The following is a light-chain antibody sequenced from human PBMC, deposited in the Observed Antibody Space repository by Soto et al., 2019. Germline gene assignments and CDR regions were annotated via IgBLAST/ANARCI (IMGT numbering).Light chain of an antibody. Sequence: DIPMTQSPSTLSASVGDRVTITCRASQSISSWLAWYQQKPGKAPKLLIYDASSLESGVPSRFSGSGSGTEFTLTISSLQPDDFATYYCQQYNSNPLTFGPGTKVDIK. CDR3: QQYNSNPLT. V-gene: IGKV1-5*01. CDR1: QSISSW. J-gene: IGKJ3*01. CDR2: DAS.